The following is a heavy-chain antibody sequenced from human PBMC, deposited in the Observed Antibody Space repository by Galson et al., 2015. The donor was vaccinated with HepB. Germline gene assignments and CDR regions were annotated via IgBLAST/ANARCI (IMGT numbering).Heavy chain of an antibody. CDR1: GGTFSRYA. CDR2: IIPIFGTA. D-gene: IGHD2-2*01. V-gene: IGHV1-69*13. Sequence: SVKVSCKASGGTFSRYAISWVRQAPGQGLEWMGGIIPIFGTANYAQKFQGRVTITADESTSTAYMELSSLRSEDTAVYYCARRGVPAAMGDYYYYMDVWGKGTTVTVSS. CDR3: ARRGVPAAMGDYYYYMDV. J-gene: IGHJ6*03.